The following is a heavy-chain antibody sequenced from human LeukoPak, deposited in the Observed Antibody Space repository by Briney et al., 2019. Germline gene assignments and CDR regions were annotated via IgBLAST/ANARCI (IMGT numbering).Heavy chain of an antibody. CDR1: AGSISSYY. CDR2: IYYSGST. Sequence: PSETLSLTCTVSAGSISSYYWTWIRQPPGKGLEWIGYIYYSGSTNYNPSLKSRVTISVDTSKNQFSLKLSSVTTANTAVYYCARVGGYDFWSGLSYFDYWGQGSLVTVSS. J-gene: IGHJ4*02. CDR3: ARVGGYDFWSGLSYFDY. D-gene: IGHD3-3*01. V-gene: IGHV4-59*01.